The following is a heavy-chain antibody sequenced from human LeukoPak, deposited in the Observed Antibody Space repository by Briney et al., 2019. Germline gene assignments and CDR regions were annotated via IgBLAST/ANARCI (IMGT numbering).Heavy chain of an antibody. V-gene: IGHV3-15*07. J-gene: IGHJ5*02. Sequence: GRSLRLSCATSGFTFSNAWMNWVRQAPGKGLEWVGRIRSNSDGGTIDYAAPVKGRFTLSRDDSKTTLYLQMNSLQPEDTAVYYCATDFYDSTWGQGTLVTVSS. CDR3: ATDFYDST. CDR2: IRSNSDGGTI. D-gene: IGHD3-22*01. CDR1: GFTFSNAW.